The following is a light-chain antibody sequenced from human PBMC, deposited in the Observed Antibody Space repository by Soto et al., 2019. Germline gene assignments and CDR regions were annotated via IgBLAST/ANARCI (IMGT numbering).Light chain of an antibody. CDR3: QQRSNMPPT. V-gene: IGKV3-11*01. Sequence: ESVLTQSPATLSLSPGERPNLSCRASQFIDSYLAWYRQIHGQXPRXXIYDASNRATGIPDRFSGGGSGTDLTLTISSLEPEDFAVYYGQQRSNMPPTFGQGTRLENK. CDR1: QFIDSY. CDR2: DAS. J-gene: IGKJ5*01.